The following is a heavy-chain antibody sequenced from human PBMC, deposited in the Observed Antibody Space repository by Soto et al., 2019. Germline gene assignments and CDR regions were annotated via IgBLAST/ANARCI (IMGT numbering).Heavy chain of an antibody. V-gene: IGHV3-74*01. CDR1: GFTFSYYW. CDR3: ARGDRGAFDL. CDR2: IHSDGSST. Sequence: EVQLVESGGGLVRPGGPLRLSCAASGFTFSYYWMHWVRQAPGKGLVWVSRIHSDGSSTTYADFVKGRFIISRDNARNTVDLRMSSVRVEDTAVYYCARGDRGAFDLWGQGTVVTVSS. D-gene: IGHD1-26*01. J-gene: IGHJ3*01.